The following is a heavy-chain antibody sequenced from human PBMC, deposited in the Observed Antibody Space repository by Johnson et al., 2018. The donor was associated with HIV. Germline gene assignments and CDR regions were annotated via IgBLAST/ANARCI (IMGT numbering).Heavy chain of an antibody. V-gene: IGHV3-15*01. J-gene: IGHJ3*02. D-gene: IGHD6-19*01. CDR3: NTHKEYQQFWGSSGWYESGALDI. CDR2: IKSKNDGGTT. Sequence: VQLVESGGGVVRPGGSLRLSCAASGFTFDDYGMSWVRQAPGKGLEWVGRIKSKNDGGTTDYAAPVKGRFTISRDDSKNTLYLQMTSLKTEDTAVYYCNTHKEYQQFWGSSGWYESGALDIWGQWTMVTVSS. CDR1: GFTFDDYG.